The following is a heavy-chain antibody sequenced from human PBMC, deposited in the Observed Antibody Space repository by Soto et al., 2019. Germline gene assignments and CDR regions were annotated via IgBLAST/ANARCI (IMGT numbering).Heavy chain of an antibody. V-gene: IGHV1-8*01. D-gene: IGHD6-25*01. CDR1: GYTFTTYD. CDR3: ARRKERSGPHYFDY. CDR2: MNPYNGNT. J-gene: IGHJ4*02. Sequence: ASVKVSCKASGYTFTTYDIHWVRQVTGQGLEWMGWMNPYNGNTGSTQKFQGRVTMTRNTSISTVYMELTSLRSEDTAVYCCARRKERSGPHYFDYWGQGSLVTVSS.